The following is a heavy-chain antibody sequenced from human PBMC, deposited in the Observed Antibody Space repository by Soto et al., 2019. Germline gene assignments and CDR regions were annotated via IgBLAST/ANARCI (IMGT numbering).Heavy chain of an antibody. D-gene: IGHD1-26*01. CDR1: GGSISSSSYY. J-gene: IGHJ4*02. V-gene: IGHV4-39*01. Sequence: SETLSLTCTVSGGSISSSSYYWGWIRQPPGKGLEWIGSIYYSGSTYYNPSLKSRVTISVDTSKNQFSLKLSSVTAADTAVYYCARRGIGGSLDYWAREPWSPSPQ. CDR3: ARRGIGGSLDY. CDR2: IYYSGST.